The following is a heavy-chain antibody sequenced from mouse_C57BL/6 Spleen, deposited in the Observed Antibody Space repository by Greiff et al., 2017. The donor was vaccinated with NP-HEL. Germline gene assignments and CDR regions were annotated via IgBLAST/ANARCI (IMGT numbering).Heavy chain of an antibody. Sequence: VQLQQPGAELVRPGSSVKLSCKASGYTFTSYWMHWVKQRPIQGLEWIGNIDPSDSETHYNQKFKDKATLTVDKSSSTAYMQLSSLTSEDSAVYYCARSHPYGSSYGYAMDYWGQGTSVTVSS. J-gene: IGHJ4*01. CDR2: IDPSDSET. V-gene: IGHV1-52*01. CDR3: ARSHPYGSSYGYAMDY. D-gene: IGHD1-1*01. CDR1: GYTFTSYW.